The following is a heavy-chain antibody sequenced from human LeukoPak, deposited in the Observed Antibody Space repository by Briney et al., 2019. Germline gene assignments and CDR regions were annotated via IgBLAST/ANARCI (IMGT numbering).Heavy chain of an antibody. CDR2: ISAYNGNT. CDR3: ARPGADCGSAGCYTYPYYGLDV. CDR1: GYRFSGHG. J-gene: IGHJ6*02. V-gene: IGHV1-18*01. D-gene: IGHD2-2*02. Sequence: ASVKVSCKASGYRFSGHGITWVRQAPGQGLEWMGWISAYNGNTKYAQNLQGRVTMTTDTSTSTAYMELRSLRSDDTAVYYCARPGADCGSAGCYTYPYYGLDVWGQGTTVTVSS.